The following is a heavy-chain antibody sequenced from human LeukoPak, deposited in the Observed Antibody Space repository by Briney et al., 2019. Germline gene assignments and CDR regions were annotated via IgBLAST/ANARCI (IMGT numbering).Heavy chain of an antibody. Sequence: GGTLRLSCAASGFTFSSYEMYWVRQAPGKGLEWVSYISSSGSTIYYADSVKGRFTISRDSSTNTLYLQLSSLRAEDTAIYYCARGGSVFAYFFDYWGQGTLVTVSS. V-gene: IGHV3-48*03. CDR1: GFTFSSYE. CDR3: ARGGSVFAYFFDY. J-gene: IGHJ4*02. CDR2: ISSSGSTI. D-gene: IGHD3-10*01.